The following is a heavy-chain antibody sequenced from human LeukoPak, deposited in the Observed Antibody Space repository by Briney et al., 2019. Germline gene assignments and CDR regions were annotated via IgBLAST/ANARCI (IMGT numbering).Heavy chain of an antibody. D-gene: IGHD1-26*01. CDR1: GFTVSSNY. J-gene: IGHJ6*02. CDR2: IYSGGST. CDR3: AREGLGATPQSPYYYYGMDV. V-gene: IGHV3-66*02. Sequence: PGGSLRLSCAASGFTVSSNYMSWVRQAPGKGLEWVSAIYSGGSTYYADSVKGRFTISRDNSKNTLYLQMNSLRAEDTAVYYCAREGLGATPQSPYYYYGMDVWGQGTTVTVSS.